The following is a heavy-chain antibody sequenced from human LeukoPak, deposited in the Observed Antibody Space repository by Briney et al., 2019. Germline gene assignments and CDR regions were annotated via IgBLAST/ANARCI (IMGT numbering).Heavy chain of an antibody. Sequence: PGGSLRLSCAASGFTFDDYAMHWVRQAPGKGLEWVSGICWNSGSIGYADSVKGRFTISRDNAKNSLYLQMNSLRAEDMALYYCAKDHKRRGSGGGYFDLWGRGTLVTVSS. J-gene: IGHJ2*01. CDR2: ICWNSGSI. D-gene: IGHD6-19*01. CDR1: GFTFDDYA. V-gene: IGHV3-9*03. CDR3: AKDHKRRGSGGGYFDL.